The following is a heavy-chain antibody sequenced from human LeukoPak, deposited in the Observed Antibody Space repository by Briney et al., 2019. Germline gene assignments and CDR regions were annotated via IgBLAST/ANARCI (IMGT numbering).Heavy chain of an antibody. D-gene: IGHD3-3*02. Sequence: GGSLRLSCAASGFTFSTYGMSWVRQAPGKGLEWVSAISGSAFGTYYADSVKGRFTISRDNSKNTLYLQMNSLRADDTAVYYCAKAGSIRFDYWGQGTLVTVSS. CDR2: ISGSAFGT. CDR1: GFTFSTYG. CDR3: AKAGSIRFDY. J-gene: IGHJ4*02. V-gene: IGHV3-23*01.